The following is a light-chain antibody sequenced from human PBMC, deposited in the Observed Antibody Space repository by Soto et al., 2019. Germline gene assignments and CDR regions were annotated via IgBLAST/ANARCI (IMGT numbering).Light chain of an antibody. CDR3: QQYGSSPWT. CDR1: QSVSSNY. J-gene: IGKJ1*01. Sequence: EIVLTQSPDTLSLSPGERATLSCRASQSVSSNYLAWYQQKPGRAPRLLIYGASSRATGIPDRFSGSGSGTDFTLTISRLEPEDFAVYYCQQYGSSPWTFGQGTKVEIK. CDR2: GAS. V-gene: IGKV3-20*01.